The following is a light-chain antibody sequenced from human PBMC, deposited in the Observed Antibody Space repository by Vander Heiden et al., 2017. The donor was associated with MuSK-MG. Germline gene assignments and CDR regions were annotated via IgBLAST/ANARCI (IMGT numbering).Light chain of an antibody. CDR1: SLSSYY. CDR3: NCPDSGGNHLV. Sequence: SSELTPDPALSVALGQTVRITCQGDSLSSYYASLSQQKPDQAPVPVSYGKNNRPSGIPVPFSGSSSGNTDSFNITGAQVEAEADYYCNCPDSGGNHLVFGGGTKLTVL. V-gene: IGLV3-19*01. J-gene: IGLJ2*01. CDR2: GKN.